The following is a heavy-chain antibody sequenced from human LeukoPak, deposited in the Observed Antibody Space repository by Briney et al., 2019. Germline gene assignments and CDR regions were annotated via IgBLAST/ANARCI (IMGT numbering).Heavy chain of an antibody. J-gene: IGHJ4*02. V-gene: IGHV4-59*08. CDR3: ARQSGTYIDH. CDR1: GGSISSYY. CDR2: LFYSGST. D-gene: IGHD1-26*01. Sequence: PSETLSLICTVSGGSISSYYWSWIRQPPGKGLEWIGYLFYSGSTNYNPSLKSRVTTSVDTSKNQFSVEVTSVTAADTAVYYCARQSGTYIDHWGQGILVTVSS.